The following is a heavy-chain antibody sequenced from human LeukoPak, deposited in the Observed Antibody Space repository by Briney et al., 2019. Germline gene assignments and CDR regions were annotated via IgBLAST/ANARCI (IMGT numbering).Heavy chain of an antibody. Sequence: GGPLSLSCAVSGLILCIYSVVWVRHAPGRGLEWVSHIISSNSYIYYADSVKGRFTISRDNAKNSLYLQMNSLRAEDTAVYYCARGPPYYYDSSGYYPSVDYWGQGTLVTVSS. CDR3: ARGPPYYYDSSGYYPSVDY. CDR2: IISSNSYI. V-gene: IGHV3-21*01. J-gene: IGHJ4*02. D-gene: IGHD3-22*01. CDR1: GLILCIYS.